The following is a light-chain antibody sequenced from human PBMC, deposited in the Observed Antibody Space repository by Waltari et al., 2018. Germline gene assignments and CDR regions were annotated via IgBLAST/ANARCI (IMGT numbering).Light chain of an antibody. V-gene: IGLV2-18*02. CDR1: SSDVGAINR. J-gene: IGLJ1*01. CDR3: NSYTTAYTYV. Sequence: QSALTQPPSVSGSPGQSVTISCTGTSSDVGAINRVSWYQQPPGTAPTPTIYDVNNRPSGVPDRFSGAKSGNTASLTISGLQAEDEAEYYCNSYTTAYTYVFGTGTKVTVL. CDR2: DVN.